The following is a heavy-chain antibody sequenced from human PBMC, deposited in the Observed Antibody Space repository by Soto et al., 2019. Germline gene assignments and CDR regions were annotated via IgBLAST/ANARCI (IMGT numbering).Heavy chain of an antibody. D-gene: IGHD6-6*01. J-gene: IGHJ4*02. CDR1: GGSISSGGSF. V-gene: IGHV4-30-2*01. CDR2: IYHSGST. CDR3: AGGIAARPFGY. Sequence: QLQLQESGSGLVKPSQTLSLTCAVSGGSISSGGSFWSWIRQPPGKGLEWIGYIYHSGSTYYNPSLKSRVTISVDRSKNQFSLKLSPVTAADTAVYYCAGGIAARPFGYWGQGTLVTVSS.